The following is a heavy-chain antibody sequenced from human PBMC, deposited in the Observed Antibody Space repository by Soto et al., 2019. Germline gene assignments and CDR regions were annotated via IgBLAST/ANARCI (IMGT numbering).Heavy chain of an antibody. V-gene: IGHV3-30*03. J-gene: IGHJ4*02. Sequence: PGGSLRLSCAASGFTFSNYGMHWVRQAPGKGLEWVAIISYDGDNEYYADSVKGRFTISRDNSKNTLYLQMNSLRTEDTAAYYCARALDFWSAYFDYWGQGSLVTVSS. D-gene: IGHD3-3*01. CDR3: ARALDFWSAYFDY. CDR2: ISYDGDNE. CDR1: GFTFSNYG.